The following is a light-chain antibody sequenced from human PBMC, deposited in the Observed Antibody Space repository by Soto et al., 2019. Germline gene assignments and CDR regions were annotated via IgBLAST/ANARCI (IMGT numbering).Light chain of an antibody. CDR1: QSVSSN. V-gene: IGKV3-15*01. CDR3: QQYNNWPPYT. CDR2: GAS. J-gene: IGKJ2*01. Sequence: EIVMTQSPVTLSVSPGERATLSCRASQSVSSNLAWYQQKCGQAPRILIYGASTRATGIPARFSGNGSGTEFTLTISSLQSEDFAIYYCQQYNNWPPYTFGQGTKLEIK.